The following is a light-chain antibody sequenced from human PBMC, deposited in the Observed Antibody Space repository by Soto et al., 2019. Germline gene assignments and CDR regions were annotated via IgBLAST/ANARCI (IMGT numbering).Light chain of an antibody. CDR2: AAS. V-gene: IGKV1-8*01. J-gene: IGKJ1*01. CDR1: QGISSY. CDR3: QQYYSYPQT. Sequence: ALRMTQSPSSFSASTGDRVTITCRASQGISSYLAWYQQKPGKAPKLLIYAASTLQSGVPSRFSGSGSGTDFTLTISSLQSEDFATYYCQQYYSYPQTFGQGTKVEIK.